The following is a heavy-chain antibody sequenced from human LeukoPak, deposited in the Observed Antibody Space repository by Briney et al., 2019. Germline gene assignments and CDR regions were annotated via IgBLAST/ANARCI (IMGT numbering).Heavy chain of an antibody. CDR1: GFTFSS. Sequence: PGGSLRLSCAASGFTFSSWVRQAPGKGLEWVSSISGSGGSRCYAGSAKGRSPSSRDNSKNKLYLQMTSLRAEETAVYYCARGRIQLCSVLDYWGQGTLVTVSS. CDR3: ARGRIQLCSVLDY. D-gene: IGHD5-18*01. V-gene: IGHV3-23*01. J-gene: IGHJ4*02. CDR2: ISGSGGSR.